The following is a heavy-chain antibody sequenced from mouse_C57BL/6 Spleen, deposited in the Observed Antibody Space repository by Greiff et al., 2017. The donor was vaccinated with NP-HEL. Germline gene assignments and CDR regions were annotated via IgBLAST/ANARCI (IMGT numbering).Heavy chain of an antibody. D-gene: IGHD2-4*01. J-gene: IGHJ3*01. Sequence: QVQLQQSGPELVKPGASVKISCKASGYSFTSYYIHWVKQRPGQGLEWIGWIYPGSGNTKYNEKFKGKATLTADTSSSTAYMQLSSLTSEDSAVYYCARGDDYDAVAYWGQGTLVTVSA. CDR2: IYPGSGNT. CDR3: ARGDDYDAVAY. V-gene: IGHV1-66*01. CDR1: GYSFTSYY.